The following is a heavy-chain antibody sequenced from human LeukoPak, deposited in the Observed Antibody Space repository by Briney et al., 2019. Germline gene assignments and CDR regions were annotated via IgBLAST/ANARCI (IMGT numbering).Heavy chain of an antibody. Sequence: GGSLRVSCAASGFSFSTSPMSWVRQPPGKGLEWVSAMNNGPGATFYRDSVRGRFTISRDDSKSTLYLQMNSLRAEDTGTYYCAKTHYDLLDVWGQGTTVTVSS. V-gene: IGHV3-23*01. J-gene: IGHJ6*02. D-gene: IGHD5-12*01. CDR1: GFSFSTSP. CDR3: AKTHYDLLDV. CDR2: MNNGPGAT.